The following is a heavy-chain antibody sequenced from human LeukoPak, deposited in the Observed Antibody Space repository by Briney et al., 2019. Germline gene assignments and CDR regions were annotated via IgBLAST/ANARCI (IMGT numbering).Heavy chain of an antibody. CDR1: GFTFSSYW. J-gene: IGHJ4*02. Sequence: PGGSLRLSCAASGFTFSSYWMSWVRQAPGKGLEWVANIKQDGSEKYYVDSVKGRSTISRDNAKNSLYLQTNSLRAEDTAVYYCARKGITMIVVAATGYYFDYWGQGTLVTVSS. CDR2: IKQDGSEK. V-gene: IGHV3-7*05. CDR3: ARKGITMIVVAATGYYFDY. D-gene: IGHD3-22*01.